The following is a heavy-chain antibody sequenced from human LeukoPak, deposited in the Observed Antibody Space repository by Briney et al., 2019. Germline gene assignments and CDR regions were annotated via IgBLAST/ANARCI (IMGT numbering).Heavy chain of an antibody. CDR2: IYYSGST. V-gene: IGHV4-59*01. D-gene: IGHD5-12*01. CDR3: ARDRGFKGGYDLSYYYYYGMDV. J-gene: IGHJ6*02. CDR1: GGSISSYY. Sequence: PSETLSLTCTVSGGSISSYYWSWIWQPPGKGLEWIGYIYYSGSTNYNPSLKSRVTISVDTSKNQFSLKLSSVTAADTAVYYCARDRGFKGGYDLSYYYYYGMDVWGQGTTVTVSS.